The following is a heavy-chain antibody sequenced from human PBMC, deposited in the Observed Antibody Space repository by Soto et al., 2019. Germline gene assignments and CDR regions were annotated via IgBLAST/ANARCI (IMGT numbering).Heavy chain of an antibody. CDR2: IYYSGST. CDR1: GGSISSYY. J-gene: IGHJ4*02. D-gene: IGHD5-18*01. Sequence: SETLSLTCTVSGGSISSYYWSWIRQPPGKGLEWIGYIYYSGSTNYNPSLKSRVTISVDTSKNQFSLKLSSVTAADTAVYYCARWIPYGSYFDYWGQGTLVTVSS. CDR3: ARWIPYGSYFDY. V-gene: IGHV4-59*01.